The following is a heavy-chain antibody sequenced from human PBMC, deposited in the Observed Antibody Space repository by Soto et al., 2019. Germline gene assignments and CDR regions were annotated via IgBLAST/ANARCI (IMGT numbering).Heavy chain of an antibody. CDR3: ARDGDGYNN. CDR1: GGSISSGGYY. CDR2: IYDSGST. D-gene: IGHD5-12*01. V-gene: IGHV4-31*03. Sequence: SETLSLTCTVSGGSISSGGYYWSWIRQYPGKGLEWIGYIYDSGSTYYNPSLKSRVTISVDTSKNQFSLKLTSVTAADTAVYYCARDGDGYNNWGQGTLVTVSS. J-gene: IGHJ4*02.